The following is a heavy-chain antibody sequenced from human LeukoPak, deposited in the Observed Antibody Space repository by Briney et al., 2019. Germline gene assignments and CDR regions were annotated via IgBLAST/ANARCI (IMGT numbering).Heavy chain of an antibody. CDR2: IIPIFGTA. J-gene: IGHJ3*02. CDR3: ATETVGRAFDT. Sequence: GASVKVSCKASGGTFSSHAISWVRQAPGQGLEWMGGIIPIFGTANYAQKFQGRVTITTDESTSTAYMELSSLRSEDTAVYYCATETVGRAFDTWGQGTMVTVSS. D-gene: IGHD1-26*01. CDR1: GGTFSSHA. V-gene: IGHV1-69*05.